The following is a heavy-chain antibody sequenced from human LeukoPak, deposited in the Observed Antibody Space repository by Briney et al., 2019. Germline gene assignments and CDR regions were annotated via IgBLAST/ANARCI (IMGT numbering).Heavy chain of an antibody. D-gene: IGHD3-10*01. CDR3: ARVRKGFGEADY. CDR1: GGTFSSYA. V-gene: IGHV1-69*05. Sequence: SVKVSCKASGGTFSSYAISWVRQAPGRGLEWMGRIIPIFGTANYAQKFQGRVTITTDESTSTAYMELSSLRSEDTAVYYCARVRKGFGEADYWGQGTLVTVSS. J-gene: IGHJ4*02. CDR2: IIPIFGTA.